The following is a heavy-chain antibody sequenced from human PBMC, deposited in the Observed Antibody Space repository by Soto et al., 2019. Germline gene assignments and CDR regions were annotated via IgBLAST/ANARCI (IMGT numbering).Heavy chain of an antibody. Sequence: LRLSCAASGFTFSNAWMSWVRQAPGKGLEWVGRIKSKTDGGTTDYAAPVKGRFTISRDDSKNTLYLQMNSLKTEDTAVYYCTTDPHSSGAFDYWGQGTLVTVSS. CDR2: IKSKTDGGTT. CDR1: GFTFSNAW. J-gene: IGHJ4*02. V-gene: IGHV3-15*01. CDR3: TTDPHSSGAFDY. D-gene: IGHD3-22*01.